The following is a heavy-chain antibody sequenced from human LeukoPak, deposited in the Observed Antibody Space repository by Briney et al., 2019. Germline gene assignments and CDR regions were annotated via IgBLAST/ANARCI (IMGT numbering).Heavy chain of an antibody. J-gene: IGHJ4*02. D-gene: IGHD5/OR15-5a*01. Sequence: PSETLSLTCTVSGGSISSSSYHWGWIRQPPGKGLEWIGSISYSGSTYYNLSLKSRVTISVDTSKNQFSLKLNSLTAADTAVYFCARLSGVYGGYYFDYWGQGTLVTVSS. CDR3: ARLSGVYGGYYFDY. V-gene: IGHV4-39*01. CDR1: GGSISSSSYH. CDR2: ISYSGST.